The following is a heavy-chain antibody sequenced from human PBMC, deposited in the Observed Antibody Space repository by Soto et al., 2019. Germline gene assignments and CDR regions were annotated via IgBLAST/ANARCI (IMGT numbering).Heavy chain of an antibody. CDR3: ASEFPRYFDWLPHFDF. D-gene: IGHD3-9*01. Sequence: GGSLRLSCAASGFTFSDYYMSWIRQAPGKGLEWVSYISSSGSTIYYADSVKGRFTISRDNAKNSLYLQMNSLRAEDTAVYYCASEFPRYFDWLPHFDFWGQGILGTVSS. CDR1: GFTFSDYY. CDR2: ISSSGSTI. V-gene: IGHV3-11*01. J-gene: IGHJ4*02.